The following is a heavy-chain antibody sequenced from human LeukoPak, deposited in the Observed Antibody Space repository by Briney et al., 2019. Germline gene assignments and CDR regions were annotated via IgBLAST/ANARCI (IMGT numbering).Heavy chain of an antibody. CDR2: ISSSSSYI. CDR1: GFTFSSYS. V-gene: IGHV3-21*01. Sequence: PGGSLRLSCAASGFTFSSYSMNWVRQAPGKGLEWVSSISSSSSYIYYADSVKGRYTISRDNAKNPLYLQMNSLRAEDTAVYYCASEVPGTNWGQGTLVTVSS. J-gene: IGHJ4*02. D-gene: IGHD1-14*01. CDR3: ASEVPGTN.